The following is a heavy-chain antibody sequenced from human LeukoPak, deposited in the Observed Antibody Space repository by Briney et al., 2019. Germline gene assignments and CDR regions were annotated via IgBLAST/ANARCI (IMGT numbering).Heavy chain of an antibody. CDR2: ISAYNGNI. V-gene: IGHV1-18*01. Sequence: ASVNVSFTASGYTFIIYGITWVRQAPGQGLEWLGWISAYNGNIDYAQKLQGRVTLTTDTSTSTAYMEVRSLRSDDTAVYYCASMSGYYPSYYFDYWGQGTLVTVSS. CDR3: ASMSGYYPSYYFDY. CDR1: GYTFIIYG. J-gene: IGHJ4*02. D-gene: IGHD3-3*01.